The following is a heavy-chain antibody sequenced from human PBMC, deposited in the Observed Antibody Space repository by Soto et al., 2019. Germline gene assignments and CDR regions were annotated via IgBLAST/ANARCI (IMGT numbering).Heavy chain of an antibody. CDR2: INPSGGST. V-gene: IGHV1-46*01. CDR1: GYTFTCYH. Sequence: APVKVSCKASGYTFTCYHMHWVRHSPGQGLEWMGIINPSGGSTSYAQKFQGRVTMTRDTSTSTVYMELSSLRSEDTAVYYCARDPIAVAVTGDAFDIWGQGTMVTVSS. D-gene: IGHD6-19*01. CDR3: ARDPIAVAVTGDAFDI. J-gene: IGHJ3*02.